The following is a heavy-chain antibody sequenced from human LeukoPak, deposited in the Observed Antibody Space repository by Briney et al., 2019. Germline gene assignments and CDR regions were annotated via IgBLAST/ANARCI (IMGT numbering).Heavy chain of an antibody. D-gene: IGHD3-22*01. Sequence: GGSLRLSCAASGFTFSSYGMHWVRQAPGKGLEWVAVIWYDGSNKYYADSVKGRFTISRDNSKNTLYLQMNSLRAEDTAVYYCAKAHGRYYYDSRDAFDIWGQGTMVTVSS. CDR1: GFTFSSYG. J-gene: IGHJ3*02. V-gene: IGHV3-30*02. CDR3: AKAHGRYYYDSRDAFDI. CDR2: IWYDGSNK.